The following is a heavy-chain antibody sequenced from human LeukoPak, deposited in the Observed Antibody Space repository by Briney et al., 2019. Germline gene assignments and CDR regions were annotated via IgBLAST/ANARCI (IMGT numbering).Heavy chain of an antibody. V-gene: IGHV1-69*05. J-gene: IGHJ4*02. CDR1: GGTFSSYA. Sequence: SVKVSCKASGGTFSSYAISWVRQAPGQGLEWMGRIIPIFGTANYAQKFQGRVTITTDESTNTAYMGLSSLRSEDTAVYYCARGNWDSSGWYYDYWGQGTLVTVSS. D-gene: IGHD6-19*01. CDR2: IIPIFGTA. CDR3: ARGNWDSSGWYYDY.